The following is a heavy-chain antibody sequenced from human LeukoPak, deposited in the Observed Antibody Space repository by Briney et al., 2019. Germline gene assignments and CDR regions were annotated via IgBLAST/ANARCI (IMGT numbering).Heavy chain of an antibody. CDR3: ARAGYCSSTSCQYFDY. V-gene: IGHV3-66*01. CDR2: IYSGGST. J-gene: IGHJ4*02. D-gene: IGHD2-2*01. CDR1: GFTVSSKY. Sequence: GGSLRLSCAASGFTVSSKYMSGVRQAPGKGLEWVSAIYSGGSTYYADSVKGRFTISRDNSKNTLYLQMNSLRAEDTAVYYRARAGYCSSTSCQYFDYWGQGTLVTVSS.